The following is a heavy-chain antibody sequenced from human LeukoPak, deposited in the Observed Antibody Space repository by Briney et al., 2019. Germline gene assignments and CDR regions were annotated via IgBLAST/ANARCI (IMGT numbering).Heavy chain of an antibody. CDR2: INSDASNT. V-gene: IGHV3-74*01. CDR3: ASVQSGWSDYFYY. CDR1: GFTFSNYW. J-gene: IGHJ4*02. D-gene: IGHD6-19*01. Sequence: GGSLRLSCAASGFTFSNYWMHWVRQAPGKGLVWVSRINSDASNTSYAGSVKGSITISRDNAKNTLYRQMNSLRAEDTAVYYCASVQSGWSDYFYYCGQGTLVT.